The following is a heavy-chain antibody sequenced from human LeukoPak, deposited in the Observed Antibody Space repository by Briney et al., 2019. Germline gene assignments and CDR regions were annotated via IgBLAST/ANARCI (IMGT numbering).Heavy chain of an antibody. CDR1: GGSISSHY. CDR2: IYYSGST. Sequence: SETLSLTCTVSGGSISSHYWSWIRQPPGKGLEWVGYIYYSGSTNYNPSLKSRVTISVDTSKNQFSLKLSSVTAADTAVYYCARGPASVWFGELLSGYFDYWGQGTLVTDSS. D-gene: IGHD3-10*01. V-gene: IGHV4-59*11. CDR3: ARGPASVWFGELLSGYFDY. J-gene: IGHJ4*02.